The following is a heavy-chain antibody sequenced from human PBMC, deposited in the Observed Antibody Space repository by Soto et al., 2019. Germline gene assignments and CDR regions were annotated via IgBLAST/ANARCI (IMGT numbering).Heavy chain of an antibody. Sequence: GGSLRLSCAASGFTFSSYGMHWVRQAPGKGLEWVAVIWYDGSNKYYADSVKGRFTISRDNSKNTLYLQMNTLRAEDTAVYYCARGYYDSSGYSPLDYWGQGTLVTVSS. CDR3: ARGYYDSSGYSPLDY. J-gene: IGHJ4*02. V-gene: IGHV3-33*01. CDR1: GFTFSSYG. CDR2: IWYDGSNK. D-gene: IGHD3-22*01.